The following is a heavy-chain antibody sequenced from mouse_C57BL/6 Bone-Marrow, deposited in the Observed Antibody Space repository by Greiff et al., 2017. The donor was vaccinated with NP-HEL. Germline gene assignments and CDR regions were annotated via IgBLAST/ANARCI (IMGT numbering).Heavy chain of an antibody. CDR1: GYSFTGYY. V-gene: IGHV1-42*01. CDR3: ARDGRYDGYYLFAY. Sequence: SGPELVKPGASVKISCKASGYSFTGYYMNWVKQSPEKSLEWIGEINPSTGGTTYNQKFKAKATLTVDKSSSTAYMQLKSLTSEDSAVYYCARDGRYDGYYLFAYWGQGTLVTVSA. D-gene: IGHD2-3*01. J-gene: IGHJ3*01. CDR2: INPSTGGT.